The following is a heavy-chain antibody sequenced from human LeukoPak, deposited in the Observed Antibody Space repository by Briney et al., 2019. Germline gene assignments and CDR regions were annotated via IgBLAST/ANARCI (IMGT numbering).Heavy chain of an antibody. Sequence: GGSLRLSCAASGSTFSSYAMSWVRQAPGKGLEWVSAISGSGGSTYYADSVKGRFTISRDNSKNTLYLQMNSLRAEDTAVYYCAKGNQMTTVTDYYYGMDVWGQGTTVTVSS. J-gene: IGHJ6*02. CDR3: AKGNQMTTVTDYYYGMDV. CDR2: ISGSGGST. CDR1: GSTFSSYA. V-gene: IGHV3-23*01. D-gene: IGHD4-11*01.